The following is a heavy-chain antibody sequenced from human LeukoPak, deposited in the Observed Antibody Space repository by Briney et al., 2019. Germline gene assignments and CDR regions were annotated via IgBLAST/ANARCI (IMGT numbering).Heavy chain of an antibody. J-gene: IGHJ5*02. CDR2: ISSSSSYI. D-gene: IGHD3-10*01. CDR3: AREVSPILWFGDQGWFDP. CDR1: GFTFSSYT. Sequence: PGGSLRLSCAASGFTFSSYTMNWVRQAPGKGLEWVSAISSSSSYIYYADSVKGRFTISRDNSKDTLYLQMNSLRAEDTAVYYCAREVSPILWFGDQGWFDPWGQGTLVTVSS. V-gene: IGHV3-21*01.